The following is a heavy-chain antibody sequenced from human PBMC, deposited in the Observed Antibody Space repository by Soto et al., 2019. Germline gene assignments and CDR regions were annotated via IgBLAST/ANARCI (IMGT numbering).Heavy chain of an antibody. V-gene: IGHV3-30*18. D-gene: IGHD2-8*02. Sequence: VGSLRLSCVASVFTFRNYSMHWVRQAPGTGLAWVAFISDDGSNKYYADSMRGRFTMSRDNSKRTLYLQMSSLRVEDTSVYYCAKRRNVIRLLVLSRGMEDRVKGHTVTV. CDR1: VFTFRNYS. J-gene: IGHJ6*04. CDR3: AKRRNVIRLLVLSRGMED. CDR2: ISDDGSNK.